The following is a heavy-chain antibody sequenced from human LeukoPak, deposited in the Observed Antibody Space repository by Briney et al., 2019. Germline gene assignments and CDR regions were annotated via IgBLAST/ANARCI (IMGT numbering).Heavy chain of an antibody. CDR1: GFTFSSYA. Sequence: GGSLRLSCAASGFTFSSYAMSWVRQAPGKGLEWVSAISGSGGSTYYADSVKGRFTISRDNSKNTLYLQMNSLRAEDTAVYYCAKGSIKGFGKLLLYFDYWGQGTLVTVSS. V-gene: IGHV3-23*01. CDR3: AKGSIKGFGKLLLYFDY. CDR2: ISGSGGST. J-gene: IGHJ4*02. D-gene: IGHD3-10*01.